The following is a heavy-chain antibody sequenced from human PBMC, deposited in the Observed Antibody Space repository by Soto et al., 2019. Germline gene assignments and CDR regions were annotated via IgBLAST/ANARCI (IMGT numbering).Heavy chain of an antibody. V-gene: IGHV1-2*04. CDR3: ARVTGSGEGYYGMDV. D-gene: IGHD3-10*01. CDR1: GYTFTGYY. J-gene: IGHJ6*02. Sequence: ASVKVSCKASGYTFTGYYMHWVRQAPGQGLEWMGWINPNSGGTNYAQKFQGWVTMTRDTSISTAYMELSRLRSDDTAVYYCARVTGSGEGYYGMDVWGQGTTVTVSS. CDR2: INPNSGGT.